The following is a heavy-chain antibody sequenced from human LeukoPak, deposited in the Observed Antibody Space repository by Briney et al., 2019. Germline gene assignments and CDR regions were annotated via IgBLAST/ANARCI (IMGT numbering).Heavy chain of an antibody. Sequence: ASVKVSCKASGYTFISYGISWVRQAPGQGLEWMGWISAYNGNTNYAQKLQGRVTMTTDTYTSTTYMELRSLRSDDTAVYYCARAYYESSAYRHAVYFDYWGQGTLVTVSS. D-gene: IGHD3-22*01. CDR3: ARAYYESSAYRHAVYFDY. V-gene: IGHV1-18*01. J-gene: IGHJ4*02. CDR2: ISAYNGNT. CDR1: GYTFISYG.